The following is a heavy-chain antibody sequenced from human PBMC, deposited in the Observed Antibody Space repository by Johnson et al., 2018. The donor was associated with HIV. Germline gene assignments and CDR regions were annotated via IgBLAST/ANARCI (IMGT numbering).Heavy chain of an antibody. D-gene: IGHD6-13*01. CDR3: AKDFIAAAGHDAFDI. CDR2: LRYDGSNK. J-gene: IGHJ3*02. CDR1: GFTFSSYG. V-gene: IGHV3-30*02. Sequence: QAQLVESGGGVVQPGGSLRLSCAASGFTFSSYGMHWVRQAPGKGLEWVAFLRYDGSNKYYADSVKGRFTISRDNSKNTLYLQINSLRAEDTAVYYCAKDFIAAAGHDAFDIWGQGTMVTVSS.